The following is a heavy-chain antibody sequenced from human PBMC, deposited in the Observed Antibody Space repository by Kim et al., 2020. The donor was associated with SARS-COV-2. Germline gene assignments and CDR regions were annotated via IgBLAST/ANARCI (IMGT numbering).Heavy chain of an antibody. J-gene: IGHJ4*01. V-gene: IGHV1-18*04. Sequence: ASVKVSCKASGYIFTTFNFLWVRQAPGQGLEYMGWISAENGNTGYRQDFKGRVTLTTDTYTDTGYMEMRSLRSDDTAMYYCVVTYSQDSGGFPKYFDNWG. CDR3: VVTYSQDSGGFPKYFDN. CDR1: GYIFTTFN. CDR2: ISAENGNT. D-gene: IGHD3-22*01.